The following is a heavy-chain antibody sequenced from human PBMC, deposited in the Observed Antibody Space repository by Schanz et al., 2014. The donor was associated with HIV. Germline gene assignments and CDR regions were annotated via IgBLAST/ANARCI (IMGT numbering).Heavy chain of an antibody. CDR3: AKGLTIWLQPPFDY. V-gene: IGHV3-NL1*01. D-gene: IGHD5-12*01. J-gene: IGHJ4*02. CDR2: IRESGGRT. CDR1: GFSFRTFG. Sequence: QVQLVESGGGVVQPGRSLRLSCVASGFSFRTFGMHWVRQAPGKGLGGVSSIRESGGRTYYADSVNGRFTISRDNSKNTLSLQMKSLRAEDTAMYYCAKGLTIWLQPPFDYWGQGTLVTVSS.